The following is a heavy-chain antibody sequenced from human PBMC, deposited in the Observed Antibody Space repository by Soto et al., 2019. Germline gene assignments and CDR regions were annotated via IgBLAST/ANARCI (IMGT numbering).Heavy chain of an antibody. CDR3: VRDSARTFDY. CDR1: GFRFSAYW. V-gene: IGHV3-74*01. D-gene: IGHD3-10*01. Sequence: DVHLVESGGGLVRPGGSLRLSCAASGFRFSAYWIHWVRQVPGKGLAWVSHISNDDNSATYADSVKGRFTISRDDAKNTVYLQMNSLRADDTAVYYCVRDSARTFDYWGRGTLVTVSS. J-gene: IGHJ4*01. CDR2: ISNDDNSA.